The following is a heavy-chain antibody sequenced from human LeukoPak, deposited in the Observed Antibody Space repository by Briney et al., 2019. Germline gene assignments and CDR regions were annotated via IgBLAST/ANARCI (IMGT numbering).Heavy chain of an antibody. Sequence: PSETLSLTCTVSGGSISSYYWSWIRQPPGKGLEWIGYIYYSGSTNYNPSLKSRVTISVDPSKNQFSLKLSSVTAADTAVYYCASQNTNTAMVNYWGQGTLVTVSS. J-gene: IGHJ4*02. D-gene: IGHD5-18*01. CDR1: GGSISSYY. V-gene: IGHV4-59*08. CDR3: ASQNTNTAMVNY. CDR2: IYYSGST.